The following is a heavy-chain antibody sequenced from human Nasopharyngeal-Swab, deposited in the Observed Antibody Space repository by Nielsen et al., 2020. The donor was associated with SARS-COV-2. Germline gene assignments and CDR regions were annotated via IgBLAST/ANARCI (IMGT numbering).Heavy chain of an antibody. J-gene: IGHJ4*02. V-gene: IGHV2-5*02. CDR2: IYWDDDK. Sequence: RQAPGKALEWLALIYWDDDKRYSPSLKSRLTITKDTSKNQVVLTMTNVDPVDTATYYCARAYYYDSSGCHFDYWGQGTLVTVSS. CDR3: ARAYYYDSSGCHFDY. D-gene: IGHD3-22*01.